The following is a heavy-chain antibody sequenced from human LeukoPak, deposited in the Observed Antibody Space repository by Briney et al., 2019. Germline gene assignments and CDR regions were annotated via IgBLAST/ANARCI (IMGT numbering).Heavy chain of an antibody. Sequence: ASVKVSCKAFGYTFTGYYMHWVRQAPGQGHEWMGWINPNSGGTNYAQKFQGRVTMTRDTSISTAYMELSRLRSDDTAVYYCARKVGPNWFDPWGQGTLVTVSS. V-gene: IGHV1-2*02. D-gene: IGHD1-26*01. J-gene: IGHJ5*02. CDR3: ARKVGPNWFDP. CDR2: INPNSGGT. CDR1: GYTFTGYY.